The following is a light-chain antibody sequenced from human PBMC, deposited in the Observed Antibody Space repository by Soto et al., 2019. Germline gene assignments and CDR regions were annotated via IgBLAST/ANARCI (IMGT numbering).Light chain of an antibody. CDR3: QVWDSSSDPFYV. J-gene: IGLJ1*01. CDR1: NIGNKS. Sequence: SYELTQPPSVSVAPGPTARITCGGNNIGNKSVHWYQQKLGQAPVLVVYDDSDRPSWIPERFSGSNSGNTATLTISRVEAGDEADYYCQVWDSSSDPFYVFGTGTKVTVL. V-gene: IGLV3-21*02. CDR2: DDS.